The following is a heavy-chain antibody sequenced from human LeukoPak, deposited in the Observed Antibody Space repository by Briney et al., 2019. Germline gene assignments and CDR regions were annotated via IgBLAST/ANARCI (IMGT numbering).Heavy chain of an antibody. CDR3: ARGTHFYDSS. D-gene: IGHD3-22*01. J-gene: IGHJ4*02. CDR2: VSGGGNDI. CDR1: GFTFSDFY. V-gene: IGHV3-11*01. Sequence: PGGSLRLSCVASGFTFSDFYMSWIRQAPGKGLEWVSYVSGGGNDIYYADSVKGRFAISRDNAKNSLYLLLDSLRVEDTVVYYCARGTHFYDSSWGRGTLVSVSS.